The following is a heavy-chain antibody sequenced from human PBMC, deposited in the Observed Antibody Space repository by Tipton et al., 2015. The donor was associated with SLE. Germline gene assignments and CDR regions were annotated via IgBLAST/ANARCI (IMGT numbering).Heavy chain of an antibody. CDR2: IYYSGST. J-gene: IGHJ3*02. CDR1: GGSISSSSYY. V-gene: IGHV4-39*07. D-gene: IGHD6-13*01. CDR3: ARDRRGYSSSWSPTGAFDI. Sequence: TLSLTCTVPGGSISSSSYYWGWIRQPPGKGLEWIGSIYYSGSTYYNPSLKSRVTISVDTSKNQFSLKLSSVTAADTAVYYCARDRRGYSSSWSPTGAFDIWGQGTMVTVSS.